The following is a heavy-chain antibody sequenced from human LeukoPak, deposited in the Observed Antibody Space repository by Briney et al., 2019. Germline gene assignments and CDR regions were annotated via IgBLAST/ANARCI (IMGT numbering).Heavy chain of an antibody. CDR2: ISYDGSNK. V-gene: IGHV3-30-3*01. D-gene: IGHD5-18*01. CDR1: GFTFSSYA. Sequence: GGSLRLSCAASGFTFSSYAMHWVRQAPGKGLEWVAVISYDGSNKYYADSVKGRFTISRDNSENTLSLQLNSLRAEDTAVYYCARDRRGHSYGQSVYYYYYGLDVWGQGTTVTVSS. J-gene: IGHJ6*02. CDR3: ARDRRGHSYGQSVYYYYYGLDV.